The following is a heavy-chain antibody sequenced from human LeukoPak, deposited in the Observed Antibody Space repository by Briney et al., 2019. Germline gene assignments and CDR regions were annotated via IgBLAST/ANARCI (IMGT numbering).Heavy chain of an antibody. Sequence: PGGSLRLSCAASGFILTSYGMHWVRQAPGKGLEWVAVISDNGSNKYYADSVKGRFTISRDISKNTLYQQMNSLRPEDTAVYFCTKDRYCDSTSCPTDYWGQGTLVTVSS. D-gene: IGHD3-22*01. J-gene: IGHJ4*02. CDR3: TKDRYCDSTSCPTDY. V-gene: IGHV3-30*18. CDR2: ISDNGSNK. CDR1: GFILTSYG.